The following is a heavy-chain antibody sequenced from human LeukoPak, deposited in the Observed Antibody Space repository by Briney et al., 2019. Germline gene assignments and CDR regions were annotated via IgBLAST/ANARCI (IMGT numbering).Heavy chain of an antibody. J-gene: IGHJ3*02. CDR1: GYTFTSYG. V-gene: IGHV1-18*01. Sequence: ASVKVSCKASGYTFTSYGISWVRQAPGQGLEWMGWISAYNGNTNYAQKLQGRVTMTTDTSTSTAYMELRSLRSDDTAVYYCARELLRYFDWLANDAFDIWGQGTMVTVSP. D-gene: IGHD3-9*01. CDR3: ARELLRYFDWLANDAFDI. CDR2: ISAYNGNT.